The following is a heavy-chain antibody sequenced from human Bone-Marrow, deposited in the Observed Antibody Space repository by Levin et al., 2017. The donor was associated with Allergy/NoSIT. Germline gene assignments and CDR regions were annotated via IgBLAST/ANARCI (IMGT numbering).Heavy chain of an antibody. CDR1: GGSTSSGDYY. V-gene: IGHV4-30-4*01. D-gene: IGHD3-22*01. CDR3: ASNRHDSSSYYYYDY. J-gene: IGHJ4*02. CDR2: IYYSGST. Sequence: SQTLSLTCTVSGGSTSSGDYYWTWIRQPPGKGLEWIGYIYYSGSTDYNPSLKNRLTISVDTSNNEFSLKLSSVTAAATALYYCASNRHDSSSYYYYDYWGQGVLVTVSS.